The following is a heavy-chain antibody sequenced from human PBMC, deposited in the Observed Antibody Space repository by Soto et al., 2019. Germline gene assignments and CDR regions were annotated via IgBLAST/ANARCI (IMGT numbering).Heavy chain of an antibody. CDR3: ARLRRAWGDAFDL. CDR2: IIPVFDKA. V-gene: IGHV1-69*01. Sequence: QVQLVQSGADVKKPGSSVKVSCKTSGGSFGRSAISWVRQAPARGLEWMGEIIPVFDKANYAQNFQGRLTITADELTGTVFMELRSLRSEDTAVYFCARLRRAWGDAFDLWGLGTFVTVSS. CDR1: GGSFGRSA. D-gene: IGHD3-16*01. J-gene: IGHJ3*01.